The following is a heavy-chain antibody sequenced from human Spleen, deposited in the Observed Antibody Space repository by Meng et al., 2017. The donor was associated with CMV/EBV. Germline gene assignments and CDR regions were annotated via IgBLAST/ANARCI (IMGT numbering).Heavy chain of an antibody. CDR3: ARGGPYYYYGMDV. V-gene: IGHV3-21*01. CDR1: GFTFSSYS. J-gene: IGHJ6*02. CDR2: ISSSSSYI. Sequence: GESLKISCAASGFTFSSYSMNWVRQAPGKGLEWVSSISSSSSYIYYADSVKGRFTISRDNAKNSLYLQMNSLRAEDTAVYYCARGGPYYYYGMDVWGQGTTVTVSS.